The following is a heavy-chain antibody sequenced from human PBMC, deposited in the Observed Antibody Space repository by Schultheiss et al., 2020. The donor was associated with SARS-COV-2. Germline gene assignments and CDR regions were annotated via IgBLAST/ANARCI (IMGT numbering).Heavy chain of an antibody. J-gene: IGHJ4*02. V-gene: IGHV3-33*08. CDR3: ARAVREMAKTGPTDY. CDR1: GFTFSDYG. Sequence: GGSLRLSCAASGFTFSDYGMHWVRQAPGKGLEWVAAMWYDGSNKYLADSVKGRFTISRDNSKNTLYLQMNSLRDEDTAVYYCARAVREMAKTGPTDYWGQGTLVTVSS. D-gene: IGHD5-24*01. CDR2: MWYDGSNK.